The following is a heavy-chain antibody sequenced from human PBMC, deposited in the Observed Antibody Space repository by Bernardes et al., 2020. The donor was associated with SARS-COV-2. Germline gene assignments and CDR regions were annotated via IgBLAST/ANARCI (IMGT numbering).Heavy chain of an antibody. CDR3: AKDIGPSDHILAGYSMFDH. CDR1: GFTFEDFA. Sequence: GGSLRLSCAASGFTFEDFAMHWVRQRPGKGLEWVSGISWNGDSIGYVDSVKGRFTISRDNAKNSLFLQLNSLRADDTALYYCAKDIGPSDHILAGYSMFDHWGQGARVTVSS. J-gene: IGHJ4*02. V-gene: IGHV3-9*01. CDR2: ISWNGDSI. D-gene: IGHD3-9*01.